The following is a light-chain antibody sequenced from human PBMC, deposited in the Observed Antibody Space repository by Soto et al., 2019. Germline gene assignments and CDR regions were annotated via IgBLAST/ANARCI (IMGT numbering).Light chain of an antibody. V-gene: IGLV1-40*01. CDR1: SSNIGAGYD. CDR3: QSYDRSLSGVV. Sequence: QSVLTQPPSMSGAPGQRVTISCPGSSSNIGAGYDVHWYQQLPGTAPKLLIYGNSNRPSGVPDRFSGSKSGTSASLAITGLQTEDEADYYCQSYDRSLSGVVFGGGTKLTVL. J-gene: IGLJ2*01. CDR2: GNS.